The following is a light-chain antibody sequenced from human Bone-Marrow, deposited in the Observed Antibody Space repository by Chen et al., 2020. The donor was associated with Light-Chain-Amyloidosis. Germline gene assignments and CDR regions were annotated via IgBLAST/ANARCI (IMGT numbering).Light chain of an antibody. Sequence: SHELTHPPSVSVSPGQTARRTCSGDDLPTKYAYWYQQKPGQAPVLLIHRDTERPSGISERVSGSSSATTATLTISGGQAEDEADYHCQSADSSSSYDVIFGGGTKLTVL. J-gene: IGLJ2*01. CDR3: QSADSSSSYDVI. CDR1: DLPTKY. CDR2: RDT. V-gene: IGLV3-25*03.